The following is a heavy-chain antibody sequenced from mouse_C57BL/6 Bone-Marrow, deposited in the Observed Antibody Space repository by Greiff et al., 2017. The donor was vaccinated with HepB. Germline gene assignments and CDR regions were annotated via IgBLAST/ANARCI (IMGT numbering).Heavy chain of an antibody. CDR2: IDPENGDT. V-gene: IGHV14-4*01. CDR3: TATDYYGSSYDY. Sequence: VQLQQSGAELVRPGASVKLSCTASGFKIKDDYMHWVKQRPEQGLEWIGWIDPENGDTEYASKFQGKATITADTSSNTAYLQLSSLTSEDTAVYYCTATDYYGSSYDYWGQGTTLTVSS. CDR1: GFKIKDDY. J-gene: IGHJ2*01. D-gene: IGHD1-1*01.